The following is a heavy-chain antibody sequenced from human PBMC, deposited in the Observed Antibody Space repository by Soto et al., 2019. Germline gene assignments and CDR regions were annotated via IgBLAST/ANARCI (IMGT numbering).Heavy chain of an antibody. V-gene: IGHV2-5*02. D-gene: IGHD2-21*01. Sequence: QITLKESGPTLVKPTQTLTLTCTFSGFSLTTDRVGVGWIRQPPGEALEWLAVIYWDDSKTYRPSLESRLTITNDTSKNQVALTMTNMYSLDTATYYCAHACGGRSLYCGKGTLVTVSS. J-gene: IGHJ4*02. CDR1: GFSLTTDRVG. CDR2: IYWDDSK. CDR3: AHACGGRSLY.